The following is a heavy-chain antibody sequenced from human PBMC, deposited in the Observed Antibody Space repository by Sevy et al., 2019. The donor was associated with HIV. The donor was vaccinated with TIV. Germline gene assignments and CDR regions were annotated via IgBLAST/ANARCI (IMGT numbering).Heavy chain of an antibody. Sequence: GGSLRLSCAASGFTVSSNYMSWVRQAPGKGLEWVSVIYSGGSTYYADSVKGRFTISRDNSKNTLYLQMNSLRAEDTAVYYCARDRRYSSGWYYFDYWGQRTLVTVSS. CDR3: ARDRRYSSGWYYFDY. D-gene: IGHD6-19*01. V-gene: IGHV3-53*01. CDR1: GFTVSSNY. CDR2: IYSGGST. J-gene: IGHJ4*02.